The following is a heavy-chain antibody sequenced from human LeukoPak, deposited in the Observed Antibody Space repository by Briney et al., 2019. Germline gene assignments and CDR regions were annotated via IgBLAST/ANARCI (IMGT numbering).Heavy chain of an antibody. Sequence: KSSETLSLTCAVYGGSFSGYHWSWIRQPPGKGLEWIGEINHSGSTNYNPSLKSRVTISVDTSKNQFSLKLSSVTAADTAVYYCARERDYYYGSGSYYNVWGKGTTVTVSS. D-gene: IGHD3-10*01. CDR1: GGSFSGYH. V-gene: IGHV4-34*01. CDR3: ARERDYYYGSGSYYNV. J-gene: IGHJ6*04. CDR2: INHSGST.